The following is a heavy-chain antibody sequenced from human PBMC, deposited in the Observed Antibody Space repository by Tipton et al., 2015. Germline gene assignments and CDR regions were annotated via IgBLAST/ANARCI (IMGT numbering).Heavy chain of an antibody. CDR2: ISNDESTR. Sequence: SLRLSCEASGFHFSDYGMHWVRQAPGKGLEWVAVISNDESTRYYVDSVKGRFSISRDNSKNTLYLQMNSLSGDDTAVYYCAKDSGAMGGYFYYYGMDAWGQGSTVTVSS. CDR1: GFHFSDYG. D-gene: IGHD1-14*01. J-gene: IGHJ6*02. CDR3: AKDSGAMGGYFYYYGMDA. V-gene: IGHV3-30*18.